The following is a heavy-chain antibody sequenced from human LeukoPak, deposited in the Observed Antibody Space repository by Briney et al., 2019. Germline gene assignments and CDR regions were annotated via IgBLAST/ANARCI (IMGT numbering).Heavy chain of an antibody. CDR2: IKEDGTET. Sequence: GGSLRLSCAASGFMFSSNWMSWVCLAPGKGLEWVANIKEDGTETYYVDSVKGRFTISRDNAKNSLYLQMNSLRVEDTAVYYCAKEGRSLQTYWGQGTLVTVSS. V-gene: IGHV3-7*03. D-gene: IGHD5-24*01. J-gene: IGHJ4*02. CDR1: GFMFSSNW. CDR3: AKEGRSLQTY.